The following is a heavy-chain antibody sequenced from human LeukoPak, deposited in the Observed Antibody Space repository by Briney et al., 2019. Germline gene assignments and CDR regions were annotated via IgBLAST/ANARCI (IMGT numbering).Heavy chain of an antibody. J-gene: IGHJ4*02. Sequence: SATLSLTCTVSGGSISSGGYYWGCIRQPPGKGLECIGYIYHSGSTYYNPSLKSRVTISVDRSKNQFSLKLSSVTAADTAVYYCAIPKQYSSSYYFDYWGQGTLVTVSS. CDR2: IYHSGST. CDR1: GGSISSGGYY. D-gene: IGHD6-6*01. V-gene: IGHV4-30-2*01. CDR3: AIPKQYSSSYYFDY.